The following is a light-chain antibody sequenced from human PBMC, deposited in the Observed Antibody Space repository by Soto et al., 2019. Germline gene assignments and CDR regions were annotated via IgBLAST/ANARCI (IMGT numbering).Light chain of an antibody. Sequence: ELVVAQSPSTPSVSPGETPTLSCRAGQSVSTNLAWYQQKPGQAPRLLIYGAATRATGIASRFSGSGSGTDFTLTISRLEPEDFAVYYCQQYGNSPITFGQGTRLEI. CDR2: GAA. V-gene: IGKV3-15*01. J-gene: IGKJ5*01. CDR1: QSVSTN. CDR3: QQYGNSPIT.